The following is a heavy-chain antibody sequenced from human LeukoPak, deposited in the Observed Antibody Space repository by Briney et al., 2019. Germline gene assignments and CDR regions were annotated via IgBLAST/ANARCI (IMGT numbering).Heavy chain of an antibody. J-gene: IGHJ4*02. V-gene: IGHV4-59*01. D-gene: IGHD1-26*01. CDR3: ARSYSGIPYYFDY. CDR1: GDSISGYY. CDR2: IYHSGST. Sequence: SETLSLTCTVSGDSISGYYWSWIRQPPGKGLEWIGNIYHSGSTNHSPSLKSRVTISVDTSKNQFSLKLSSVTAADTAVYYCARSYSGIPYYFDYWGQGTLVTVSS.